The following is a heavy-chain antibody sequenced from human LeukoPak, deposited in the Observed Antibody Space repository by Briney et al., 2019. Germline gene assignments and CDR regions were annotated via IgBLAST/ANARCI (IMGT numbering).Heavy chain of an antibody. V-gene: IGHV4-39*07. J-gene: IGHJ6*03. CDR2: IYYSGST. CDR1: GGSISSSSYY. Sequence: PSETLSLTCTVSGGSISSSSYYWGWIRQPPGKGLEWIGSIYYSGSTYYNPSLKSRVTISVDTSKNQFSLKLSPVTAADTAVYYCARYRGYCTNGVCYVPNHYYYYYYMDVWGKGTTVTVSS. D-gene: IGHD2-8*01. CDR3: ARYRGYCTNGVCYVPNHYYYYYYMDV.